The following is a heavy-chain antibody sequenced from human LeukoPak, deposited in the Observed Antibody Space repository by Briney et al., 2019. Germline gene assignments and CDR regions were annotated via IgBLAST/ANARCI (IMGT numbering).Heavy chain of an antibody. Sequence: ETLSLTCTVSGGSISSSSYYWGWIRQAPGKGLEWVSAISGSGGSTYYADSVKGRFTISRDNSKNTLYLQMNSLRAEDTAVYYCAKKGTVVPAAILAHFDYWGQGTLVTVSS. CDR2: ISGSGGST. V-gene: IGHV3-23*01. D-gene: IGHD2-2*01. J-gene: IGHJ4*02. CDR1: GGSISSSSYY. CDR3: AKKGTVVPAAILAHFDY.